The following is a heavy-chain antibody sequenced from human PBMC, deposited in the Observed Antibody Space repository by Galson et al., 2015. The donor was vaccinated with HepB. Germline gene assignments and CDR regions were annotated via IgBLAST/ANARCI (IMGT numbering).Heavy chain of an antibody. CDR1: GFTFSNYD. CDR3: ARGNATTGGAFDI. V-gene: IGHV3-13*01. Sequence: SLRLSCAASGFTFSNYDMHWVRQRTGKSLEWVSVIGNVGDTNYADSVKGRFSTSRENAKNSLYLQMNSLRAGDTAVYYCARGNATTGGAFDIWGQGTMVTVSS. D-gene: IGHD4-11*01. J-gene: IGHJ3*02. CDR2: IGNVGDT.